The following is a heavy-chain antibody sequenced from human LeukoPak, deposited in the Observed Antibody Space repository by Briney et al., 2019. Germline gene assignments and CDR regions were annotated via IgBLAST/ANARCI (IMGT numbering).Heavy chain of an antibody. Sequence: GESLKISCKGSGYSFTSYWIGWVRQMPGKGLEWMGIIYPGDFDTRYSPSFQGQVTISVDKSINTAYLQWRSLKASDTAMYYCARSEGHCSDGACYAQKVIDHWGQGTLVTVSS. CDR3: ARSEGHCSDGACYAQKVIDH. CDR1: GYSFTSYW. V-gene: IGHV5-51*01. CDR2: IYPGDFDT. D-gene: IGHD2-15*01. J-gene: IGHJ4*02.